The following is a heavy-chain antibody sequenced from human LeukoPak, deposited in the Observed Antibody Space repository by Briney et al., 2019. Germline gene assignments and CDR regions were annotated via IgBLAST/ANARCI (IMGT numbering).Heavy chain of an antibody. CDR1: GFTFSSYA. J-gene: IGHJ4*02. V-gene: IGHV3-23*01. CDR2: ISGSGGST. Sequence: SGGSLRLSCAPSGFTFSSYAMSWVRQAPGKGLEWVTAISGSGGSTYYADSVKGRFTISRDNSKNTLYLQMNSLRAEDTAVYYCARDALSLHSSSPLDYWGLRTLVTVSS. D-gene: IGHD6-13*01. CDR3: ARDALSLHSSSPLDY.